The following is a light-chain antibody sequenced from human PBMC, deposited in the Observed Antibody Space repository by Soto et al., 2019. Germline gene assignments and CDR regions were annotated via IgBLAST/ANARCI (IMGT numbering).Light chain of an antibody. J-gene: IGKJ3*01. CDR2: DAS. Sequence: EIVLTQSPGTLSLSPGERATLSCRASQSVSSYLAWYQQKPGQAPRLLIYDASNRATGIPARFSGSGSGTDFTLTISSLEPEDFAVYYCQQRSNWPTFGPGTKVDIK. CDR1: QSVSSY. CDR3: QQRSNWPT. V-gene: IGKV3-11*01.